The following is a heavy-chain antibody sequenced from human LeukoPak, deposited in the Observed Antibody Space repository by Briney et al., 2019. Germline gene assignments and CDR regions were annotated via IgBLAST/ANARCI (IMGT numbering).Heavy chain of an antibody. CDR2: IFSSSTYI. CDR1: GFAFNTYS. D-gene: IGHD6-13*01. J-gene: IGHJ4*02. V-gene: IGHV3-21*04. Sequence: GGSLRLSCAASGFAFNTYSMNWVRQAPGKGLEWVSFIFSSSTYIYYTDSVKGRFTISRDNSKNTLYLQMNSLRAEDTAVYYCAKVVAAAGIFDYWGQGTLVTVSS. CDR3: AKVVAAAGIFDY.